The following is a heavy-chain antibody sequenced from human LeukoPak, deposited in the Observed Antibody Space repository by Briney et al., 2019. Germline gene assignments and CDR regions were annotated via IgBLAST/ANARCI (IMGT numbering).Heavy chain of an antibody. J-gene: IGHJ4*02. Sequence: GRSLRLSCAASGFTFSSYGMHWVRQAPGKGLEWVAVISHDGSNKYYADSVKGRFTISRDNSKNTLYLQMNSLRAEDTAVYYCAKAPDSGYDSYFDYWGQGTLVTVSS. CDR2: ISHDGSNK. D-gene: IGHD5-12*01. CDR3: AKAPDSGYDSYFDY. V-gene: IGHV3-30*18. CDR1: GFTFSSYG.